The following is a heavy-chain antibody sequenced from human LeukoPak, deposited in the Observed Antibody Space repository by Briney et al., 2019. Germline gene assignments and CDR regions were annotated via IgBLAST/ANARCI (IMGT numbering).Heavy chain of an antibody. Sequence: PGGSLRLSCAASGFTFSSYTMNWVRQAPGKGLEWVSSISSSSSYIYYADSVKGRFTISRDNAKNPLYLQLNSLRAEDTAVYYCARAGLYNWNYEGTTYFDFWGQGTLVTVSA. D-gene: IGHD1-7*01. J-gene: IGHJ4*02. V-gene: IGHV3-21*01. CDR2: ISSSSSYI. CDR3: ARAGLYNWNYEGTTYFDF. CDR1: GFTFSSYT.